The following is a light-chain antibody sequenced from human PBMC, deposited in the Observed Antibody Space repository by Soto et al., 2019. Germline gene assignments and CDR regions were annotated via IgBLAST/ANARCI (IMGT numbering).Light chain of an antibody. V-gene: IGKV1-39*01. CDR3: QQSYSTPRT. CDR1: QSISTY. CDR2: AAF. Sequence: DTRMTQSPSSLSASVGDRVTITCRASQSISTYLNWYQQKPGKAPKLLIYAAFSLQSGVPSRFGGSGSGTDFTLTINSLQPADFATYYCQQSYSTPRTFGQGTKLEIK. J-gene: IGKJ2*01.